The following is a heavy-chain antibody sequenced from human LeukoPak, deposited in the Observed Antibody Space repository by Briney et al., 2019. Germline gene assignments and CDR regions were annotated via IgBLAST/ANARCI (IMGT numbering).Heavy chain of an antibody. D-gene: IGHD2/OR15-2a*01. CDR2: IVAIFGTA. V-gene: IGHV1-69*05. CDR3: ATPTYADAFDI. Sequence: SVKVSCKASGGTFSSYAISWMRQPPGQGLEWMGGIVAIFGTANYVQNCQGRVTITTDKSTSTEYMELSSVRSEDTAVYYCATPTYADAFDIWGQGTMVTVSS. J-gene: IGHJ3*02. CDR1: GGTFSSYA.